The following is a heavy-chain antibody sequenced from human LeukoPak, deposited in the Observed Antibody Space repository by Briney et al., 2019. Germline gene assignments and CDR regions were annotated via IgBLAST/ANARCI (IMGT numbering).Heavy chain of an antibody. Sequence: GGSLRLSCAASAFTFSSYAMSWVRQAPGKGLEWVSSISTSDGTTYYADSVKGRFTISRDNSKNTLYLQMNILRAEDAAIYYCAKGRTGFSYGYGIDYWGQGTLVTVSS. V-gene: IGHV3-23*01. CDR3: AKGRTGFSYGYGIDY. CDR1: AFTFSSYA. J-gene: IGHJ4*02. CDR2: ISTSDGTT. D-gene: IGHD5-18*01.